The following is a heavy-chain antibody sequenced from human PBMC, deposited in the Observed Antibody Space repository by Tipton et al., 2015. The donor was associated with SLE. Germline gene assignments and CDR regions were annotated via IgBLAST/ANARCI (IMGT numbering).Heavy chain of an antibody. CDR1: GFTFSSYW. D-gene: IGHD6-19*01. Sequence: SLRLSCAASGFTFSSYWMSWFRQAPGKGLEWVANIKQDGSEKYYVDSVKGRFTISRDNAKNSLYLQMNSLRAEDTAVYYCAREGPGWPGAFDIWGQGTMVTVSS. J-gene: IGHJ3*02. CDR3: AREGPGWPGAFDI. V-gene: IGHV3-7*01. CDR2: IKQDGSEK.